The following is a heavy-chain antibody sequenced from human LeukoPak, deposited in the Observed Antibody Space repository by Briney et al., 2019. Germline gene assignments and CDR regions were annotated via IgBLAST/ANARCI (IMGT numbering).Heavy chain of an antibody. J-gene: IGHJ2*01. CDR1: GGSINTNY. Sequence: PSETLSLTCTVSGGSINTNYWSWIRQPPGKELEWIGYIFYSGTTTYNPSLKSRVSISVDTSKNQFSLKLSSVTAADTAVYYCATQVQAKLGSDWYFDLWGRGTLVTVSS. V-gene: IGHV4-59*01. CDR3: ATQVQAKLGSDWYFDL. CDR2: IFYSGTT. D-gene: IGHD7-27*01.